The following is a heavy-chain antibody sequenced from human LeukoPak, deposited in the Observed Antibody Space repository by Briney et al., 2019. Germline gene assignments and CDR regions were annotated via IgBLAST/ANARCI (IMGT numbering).Heavy chain of an antibody. Sequence: GASVKVSCKATGYTFTSHYMHWVRQAPGQGLEWMGIINSSGGSTSYAQKFQGRVTMTRDTSTSTVYMELSSLRSEDTAVYYCARAYSNSSPFDYWGQGTLVTVSS. V-gene: IGHV1-46*01. J-gene: IGHJ4*02. D-gene: IGHD6-6*01. CDR1: GYTFTSHY. CDR2: INSSGGST. CDR3: ARAYSNSSPFDY.